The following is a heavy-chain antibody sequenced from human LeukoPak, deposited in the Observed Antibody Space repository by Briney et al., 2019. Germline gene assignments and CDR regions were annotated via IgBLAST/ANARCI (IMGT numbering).Heavy chain of an antibody. CDR3: ASGWFGEGPGFDI. D-gene: IGHD3-10*01. V-gene: IGHV4-39*01. J-gene: IGHJ3*02. CDR1: GGSISSSSYY. Sequence: PETLSLTCTVSGGSISSSSYYWGWIRQPPGKGLEWIGSIYYSGSTYYNPSLKSRVTISVDTSKNQFSLKLSSVTAADTAVYYCASGWFGEGPGFDIWGQGTMVTVSS. CDR2: IYYSGST.